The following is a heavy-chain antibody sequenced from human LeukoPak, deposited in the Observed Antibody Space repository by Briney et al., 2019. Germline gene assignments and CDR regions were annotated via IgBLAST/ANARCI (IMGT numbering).Heavy chain of an antibody. Sequence: SETLSLTCAAYGGSFSGYYWSWIRQPPGKGLEWIGEINHSGSTNYNPSLKSRVTMSVDPSKTQFSLKLSSVTAADTAVYYCARHTDYGGNSWWFDPWGQGTLVTVSS. D-gene: IGHD4-23*01. J-gene: IGHJ5*02. V-gene: IGHV4-34*10. CDR3: ARHTDYGGNSWWFDP. CDR2: INHSGST. CDR1: GGSFSGYY.